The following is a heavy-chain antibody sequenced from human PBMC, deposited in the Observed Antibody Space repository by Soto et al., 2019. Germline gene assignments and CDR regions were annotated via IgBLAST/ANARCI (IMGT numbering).Heavy chain of an antibody. Sequence: QVQLVQSGAEVKKPGSSVKVSCKASGGTFSSYTISWVRQAPGQGLEWMGRIIPILGIANYAQKFQGRVTITADKSTSTAYMERSSLRFEDTAVYYCARGVVTRDYYYYMDVWGKGTTVTVSS. V-gene: IGHV1-69*02. J-gene: IGHJ6*03. CDR2: IIPILGIA. CDR1: GGTFSSYT. CDR3: ARGVVTRDYYYYMDV. D-gene: IGHD2-21*02.